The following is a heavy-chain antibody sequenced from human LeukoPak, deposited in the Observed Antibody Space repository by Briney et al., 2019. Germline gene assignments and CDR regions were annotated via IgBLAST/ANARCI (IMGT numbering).Heavy chain of an antibody. D-gene: IGHD3-22*01. CDR3: AREGGYYDSSGYYDAFDI. Sequence: SETLSLTCTVSDGSISSYYWSWIRQPPGKGLEWIGYIYYSGSTNYNPSLKSRVTISVDTSKNQFSLKLSSVTAADTAVYYCAREGGYYDSSGYYDAFDIWGQGTMVTVSS. V-gene: IGHV4-59*01. CDR2: IYYSGST. CDR1: DGSISSYY. J-gene: IGHJ3*02.